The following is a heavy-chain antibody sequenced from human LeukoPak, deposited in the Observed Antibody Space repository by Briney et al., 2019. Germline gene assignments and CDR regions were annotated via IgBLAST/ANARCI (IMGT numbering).Heavy chain of an antibody. CDR1: EFTFRSYW. Sequence: PGGSLRLSCAASEFTFRSYWMHWGRQAPGKGLVWVSRINGDGITTTYADSVKGRFTISRDNAKNTLYLQMNSLRAEDTAVYYCARSWASSWYWLDYWGQGTLVTVSS. J-gene: IGHJ4*02. V-gene: IGHV3-74*01. CDR3: ARSWASSWYWLDY. D-gene: IGHD6-13*01. CDR2: INGDGITT.